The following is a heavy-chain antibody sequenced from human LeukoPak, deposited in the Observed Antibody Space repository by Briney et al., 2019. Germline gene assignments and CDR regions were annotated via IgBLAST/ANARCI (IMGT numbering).Heavy chain of an antibody. Sequence: ASVKISCKASGYSFSDYDMHWVQQGPGKGLEWMGRVDPEDGETIYAEQFRGRVTITADTSTDTAYMELSSLRSEDTAVYYCAMGPDQWLARGHFYYWGQGTLVTVSS. V-gene: IGHV1-69-2*01. J-gene: IGHJ4*02. CDR3: AMGPDQWLARGHFYY. D-gene: IGHD6-19*01. CDR2: VDPEDGET. CDR1: GYSFSDYD.